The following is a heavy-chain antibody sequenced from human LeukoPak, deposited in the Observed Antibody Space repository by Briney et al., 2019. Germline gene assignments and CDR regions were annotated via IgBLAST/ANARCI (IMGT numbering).Heavy chain of an antibody. J-gene: IGHJ4*02. Sequence: GGSLRLSCATSGFTFSIYSMNWVRQAPGKGLEWVSSISSSSSYIYYADSVKGRFTTSRDNAKNSLSLQMNSLRAEDTAVYYCARDVEYSSSSVSGRSFDFWGQGTLVTVSS. V-gene: IGHV3-21*01. D-gene: IGHD6-6*01. CDR1: GFTFSIYS. CDR2: ISSSSSYI. CDR3: ARDVEYSSSSVSGRSFDF.